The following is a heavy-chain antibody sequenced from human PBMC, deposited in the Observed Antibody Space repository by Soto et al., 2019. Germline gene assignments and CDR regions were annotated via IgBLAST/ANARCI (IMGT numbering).Heavy chain of an antibody. V-gene: IGHV1-69*06. D-gene: IGHD3-22*01. CDR1: GGTFSSYA. J-gene: IGHJ6*02. Sequence: SVKVSCKASGGTFSSYAISWVRQAPGQGLEWMGGIIPIFGTANYAQKFQGRVTITADKSTSTAYMELSSLRSEDTAVYYCARDPSYDSSGYYFVFTSGTDVWGQGTTVTVSS. CDR2: IIPIFGTA. CDR3: ARDPSYDSSGYYFVFTSGTDV.